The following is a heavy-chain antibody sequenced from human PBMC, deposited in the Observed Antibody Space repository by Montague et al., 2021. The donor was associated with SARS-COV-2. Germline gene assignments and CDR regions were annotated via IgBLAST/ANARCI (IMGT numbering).Heavy chain of an antibody. CDR2: IYYSGST. D-gene: IGHD3-9*01. J-gene: IGHJ5*02. Sequence: SETLSLTCTVSGGSISSSSYYWGWIRQPPGKGLEWIGSIYYSGSTYYNPSLKSRVTISVDTSKNQFSLKLSSVTAADTAVYYCARRSYDNLTGYSIPNGFDPWGQGTLVTVSS. CDR1: GGSISSSSYY. V-gene: IGHV4-39*01. CDR3: ARRSYDNLTGYSIPNGFDP.